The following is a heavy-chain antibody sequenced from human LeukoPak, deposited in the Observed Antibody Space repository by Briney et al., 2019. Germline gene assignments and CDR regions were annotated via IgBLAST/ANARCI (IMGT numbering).Heavy chain of an antibody. V-gene: IGHV4-38-2*02. D-gene: IGHD6-13*01. J-gene: IGHJ1*01. Sequence: SETLSLTCTVSGYSISSDYHWGWIRQPPGMGLEWIGSIYHSGSAYYNPSLKSRVTISVDTSKNQFSLKLSSVTVADTAVYYCATGDDIAAAGFEYFQHWGQGTLVTVSS. CDR2: IYHSGSA. CDR3: ATGDDIAAAGFEYFQH. CDR1: GYSISSDYH.